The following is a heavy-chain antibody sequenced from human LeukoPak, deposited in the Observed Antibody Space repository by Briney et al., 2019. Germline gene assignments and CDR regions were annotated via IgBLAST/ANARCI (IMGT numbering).Heavy chain of an antibody. V-gene: IGHV3-11*04. CDR2: ISSSGSYI. D-gene: IGHD3-10*01. Sequence: GGSLRLSCAASGFTFSDYYMSWIRQAPGKGLEWVSYISSSGSYIYYADSVKGRFTISRDNAKNSLYLQMNSLRAEDTAVYYCALGWAYGAFDIWGQGTMVTVSS. J-gene: IGHJ3*02. CDR3: ALGWAYGAFDI. CDR1: GFTFSDYY.